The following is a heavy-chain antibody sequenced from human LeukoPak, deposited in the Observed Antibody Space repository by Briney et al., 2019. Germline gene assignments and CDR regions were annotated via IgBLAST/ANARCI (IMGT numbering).Heavy chain of an antibody. CDR1: GGSISSSSCY. V-gene: IGHV4-39*01. CDR3: ARRSDCGGDCWAFDI. J-gene: IGHJ3*02. D-gene: IGHD2-21*02. CDR2: IYYSGST. Sequence: SETLSLTCTVSGGSISSSSCYWGWIRQPPGKGLEWIGSIYYSGSTYYNPSLKSRVTISVDTSKNQFSLKLSSVTAADTAVYYCARRSDCGGDCWAFDIWGQGTMVTVSS.